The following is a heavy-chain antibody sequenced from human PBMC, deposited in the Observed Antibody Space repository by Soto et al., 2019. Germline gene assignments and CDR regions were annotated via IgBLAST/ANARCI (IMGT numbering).Heavy chain of an antibody. J-gene: IGHJ6*03. CDR3: AKDRRDYNQSKYHNKSHYYYYYHMDV. Sequence: GGSLRLSCAASGFTFSSYSMNWVRQAPGKGLEWVSSISSSSSSTYYADSVKGRFTISRDNSKNTLYLQMNSLRAEDTAVYYCAKDRRDYNQSKYHNKSHYYYYYHMDVWGKGTTVTVSS. CDR2: ISSSSSST. V-gene: IGHV3-21*04. D-gene: IGHD1-20*01. CDR1: GFTFSSYS.